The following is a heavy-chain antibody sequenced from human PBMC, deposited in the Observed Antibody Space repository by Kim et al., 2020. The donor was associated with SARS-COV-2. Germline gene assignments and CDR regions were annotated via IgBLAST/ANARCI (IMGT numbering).Heavy chain of an antibody. V-gene: IGHV3-74*01. D-gene: IGHD6-19*01. CDR3: ARDLRESSGWYGPNFDY. Sequence: SVKGRFTITRDNAKNAVFLQMNSLEVEDTAVYYCARDLRESSGWYGPNFDYWGQGTLVTVSS. J-gene: IGHJ4*02.